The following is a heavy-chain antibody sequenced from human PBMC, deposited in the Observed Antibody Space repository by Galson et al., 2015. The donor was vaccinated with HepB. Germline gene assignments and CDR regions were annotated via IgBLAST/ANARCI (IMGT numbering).Heavy chain of an antibody. CDR2: IIPIFGTA. Sequence: SVKVSCKASGGTFSSYAISWVRQAPGQGLEWMGGIIPIFGTANYAQKFQGRVTITADESTSTAYMELSSLRSEDTAVYYCALKAYCSGGSCYSRHHFGTNYYYGMDVWGQGTTVTVSS. CDR1: GGTFSSYA. J-gene: IGHJ6*02. D-gene: IGHD2-15*01. CDR3: ALKAYCSGGSCYSRHHFGTNYYYGMDV. V-gene: IGHV1-69*13.